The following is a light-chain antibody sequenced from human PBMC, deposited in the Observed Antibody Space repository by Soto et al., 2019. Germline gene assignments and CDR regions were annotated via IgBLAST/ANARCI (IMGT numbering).Light chain of an antibody. CDR3: SSYTRSSTRV. CDR2: EVS. CDR1: SSDVGGYNY. Sequence: QSALTQPASVSGSPGQSITISCTGTSSDVGGYNYVSWYQQHPGKPPKLMIYEVSNRPSGVSNRFSGSKSGNTASLTISGLQAEDEADYSCSSYTRSSTRVFCGGTKLTVL. V-gene: IGLV2-14*01. J-gene: IGLJ3*02.